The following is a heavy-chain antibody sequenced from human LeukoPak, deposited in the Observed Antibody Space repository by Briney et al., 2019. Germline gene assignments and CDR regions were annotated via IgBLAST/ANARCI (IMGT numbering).Heavy chain of an antibody. V-gene: IGHV3-21*01. J-gene: IGHJ2*01. D-gene: IGHD3-22*01. CDR2: ISSTSTYI. CDR1: GFTFSSYS. Sequence: GGSLRLSCAASGFTFSSYSMNWVRQAPGKGLEWVSSISSTSTYIYYADSLKGRFTISRDNAKNSLYLQMNSLRAEDTAVYYCARDVDFYYDSSGYPIRYFDLWGRGTLVTVSS. CDR3: ARDVDFYYDSSGYPIRYFDL.